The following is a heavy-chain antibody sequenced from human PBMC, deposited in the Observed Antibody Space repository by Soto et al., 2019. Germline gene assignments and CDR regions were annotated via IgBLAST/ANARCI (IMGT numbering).Heavy chain of an antibody. CDR3: ARDRGGYSYGYWYFDY. V-gene: IGHV1-69*13. CDR1: GYTFTSYY. J-gene: IGHJ4*02. Sequence: GASVKVSCKASGYTFTSYYMHWVRQAPGQGLEWMGGIIPIFGTANYAQKFQGRVTITADESTSTAYMELSSLRSEDTAVYYCARDRGGYSYGYWYFDYWGQGTLVTVSS. D-gene: IGHD5-18*01. CDR2: IIPIFGTA.